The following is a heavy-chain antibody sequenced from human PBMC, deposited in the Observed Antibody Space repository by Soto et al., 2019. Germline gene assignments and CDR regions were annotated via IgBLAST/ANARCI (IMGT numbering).Heavy chain of an antibody. CDR1: GFTFSSSE. CDR3: TNDAGLWSLAS. V-gene: IGHV3-48*03. Sequence: PGGSLRLSCEASGFTFSSSEMNWVRQAPGKGLEWIAYIHPAGQSIYYAESVRSRFTISRDNTKNSLYLIMNSLRGDGTAVFYCTNDAGLWSLASWGQGTLVTVSS. J-gene: IGHJ5*02. CDR2: IHPAGQSI. D-gene: IGHD2-8*02.